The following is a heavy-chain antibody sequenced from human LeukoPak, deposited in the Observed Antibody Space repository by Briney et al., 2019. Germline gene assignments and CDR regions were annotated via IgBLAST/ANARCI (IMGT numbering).Heavy chain of an antibody. CDR2: ISGSGGST. V-gene: IGHV3-23*01. J-gene: IGHJ5*02. CDR1: GFTFSSYA. CDR3: AKHLLRGGFDP. D-gene: IGHD2-15*01. Sequence: GGCLRLSCAASGFTFSSYALSWVRQAPGKGLEWVSAISGSGGSTYYADSVKGRFTISRDNSKNTLYLQMNSLRAEDTAVYYCAKHLLRGGFDPWGQGTLVTVSS.